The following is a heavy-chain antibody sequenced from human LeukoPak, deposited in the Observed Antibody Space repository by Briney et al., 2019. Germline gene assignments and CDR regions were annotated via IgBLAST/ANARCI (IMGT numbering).Heavy chain of an antibody. CDR2: ISSSSSYI. D-gene: IGHD4-17*01. Sequence: GGSLRLSCPASGFIFSDYYMGWIRQAPGKGLEWVSYISSSSSYINYADSVKGRFTISRDNAKNSLYLQMNSLIAEDTAVYYCARVSYGDSGYFDYWGQGTLVTVSS. V-gene: IGHV3-11*06. CDR3: ARVSYGDSGYFDY. CDR1: GFIFSDYY. J-gene: IGHJ4*02.